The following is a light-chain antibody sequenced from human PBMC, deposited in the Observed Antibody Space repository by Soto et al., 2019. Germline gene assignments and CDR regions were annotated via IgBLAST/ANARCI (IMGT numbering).Light chain of an antibody. CDR3: HQRQSWPRT. J-gene: IGKJ1*01. CDR2: LTS. CDR1: QSVSSN. Sequence: EIVMTQSPATLSVSPGERATLSCRASQSVSSNLAWYQQKPGQAPRLLIYLTSNRAAGIPARFSGSGSETDFTLTISDVEPEDFAVYYCHQRQSWPRTFGQGTKVDIK. V-gene: IGKV3-11*01.